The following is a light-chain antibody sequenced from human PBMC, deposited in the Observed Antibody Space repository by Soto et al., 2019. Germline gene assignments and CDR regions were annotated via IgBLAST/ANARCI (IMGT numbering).Light chain of an antibody. J-gene: IGKJ2*01. V-gene: IGKV1-5*03. Sequence: DIQMTQFPSTLSASIGDRVTITCRASQTISNWLAWYQQKPGKAPKLLIYKASSLETGVPSRFSGSGSGTEFTLTISSLQLDDFATYYCQQYTRYSAYTFGQGTRLELK. CDR1: QTISNW. CDR3: QQYTRYSAYT. CDR2: KAS.